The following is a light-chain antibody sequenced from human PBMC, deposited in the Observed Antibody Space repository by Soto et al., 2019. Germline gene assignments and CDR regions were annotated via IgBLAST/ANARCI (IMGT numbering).Light chain of an antibody. CDR3: QQRNNWPIT. V-gene: IGKV3-11*01. CDR2: DAS. J-gene: IGKJ5*01. Sequence: EIVLTQSPATLSLSPGERATLSCRASQSVSSYLAWYQQKPGQAPRLLIYDASNRATCIPVRFSGSGFGTDFTLTISSLEPEDFALYYCQQRNNWPITFGQGTRLEIK. CDR1: QSVSSY.